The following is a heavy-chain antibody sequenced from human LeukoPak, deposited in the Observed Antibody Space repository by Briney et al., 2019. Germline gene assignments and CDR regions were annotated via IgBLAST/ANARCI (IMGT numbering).Heavy chain of an antibody. V-gene: IGHV3-21*01. CDR3: AMIGAGSSRHY. Sequence: GGSLRLSCAASGFTFSNSGMTWVRQAPGKGLEWVSSIVGSSSTYYADSLKGRFTISRDNAKNSLYLQMNSLRAEDTAVYYCAMIGAGSSRHYWGQETLVTVSS. J-gene: IGHJ4*02. D-gene: IGHD6-13*01. CDR2: IVGSSST. CDR1: GFTFSNSG.